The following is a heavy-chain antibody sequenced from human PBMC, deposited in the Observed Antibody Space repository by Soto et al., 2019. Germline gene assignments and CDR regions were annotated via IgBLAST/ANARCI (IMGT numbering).Heavy chain of an antibody. Sequence: GGSLRLSCAASGFTFNTYGMHWVRQAPGKGLEWVAVISYDGSNKYYADSVKGRFTMSRDNSKNTLYLQMNSLRDEDTAVYYCAKDRRPWGMYYYYYGMDVWGQGTTVTVSS. CDR3: AKDRRPWGMYYYYYGMDV. V-gene: IGHV3-30*18. CDR1: GFTFNTYG. D-gene: IGHD3-16*01. CDR2: ISYDGSNK. J-gene: IGHJ6*02.